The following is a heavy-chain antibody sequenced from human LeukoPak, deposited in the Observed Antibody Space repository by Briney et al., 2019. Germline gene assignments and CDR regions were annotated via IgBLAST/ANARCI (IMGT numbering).Heavy chain of an antibody. Sequence: ASVMVSCKASGYTFTSYDINWVRQATGQGLEWMGWMNPNCGNTGYAQKFQGRVTMTRNTSISTAYMELSSLRSEDTAVYYCARGRDGYNYYYYYYMDVWGKGTTVTVSS. CDR3: ARGRDGYNYYYYYYMDV. J-gene: IGHJ6*03. CDR2: MNPNCGNT. V-gene: IGHV1-8*01. D-gene: IGHD5-24*01. CDR1: GYTFTSYD.